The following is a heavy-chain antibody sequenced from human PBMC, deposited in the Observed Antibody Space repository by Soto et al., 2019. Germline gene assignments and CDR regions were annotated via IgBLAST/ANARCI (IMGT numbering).Heavy chain of an antibody. D-gene: IGHD6-19*01. Sequence: GESLKISCVGSQFSVTGKYMAWVRQAPGKGLECVSVINNDGTTYSADSVRGRFTVSRDYFTNTLFLQMDALRPGDTATYYCAVRNSRVMTRGAFDLWGRGTVVTVSS. V-gene: IGHV3-53*01. CDR2: INNDGTT. J-gene: IGHJ3*01. CDR3: AVRNSRVMTRGAFDL. CDR1: QFSVTGKY.